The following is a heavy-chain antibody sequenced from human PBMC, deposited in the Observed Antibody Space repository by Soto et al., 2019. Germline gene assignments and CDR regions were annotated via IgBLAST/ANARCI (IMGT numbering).Heavy chain of an antibody. CDR3: AREVRDASDYYYYYMDV. CDR1: GFTFSSYS. Sequence: EVQLVESGGGLVKPGGSLRLSCAASGFTFSSYSMNWVRQAPGKGLEWVSSISSSSSYIYYADSVKGRFTISRDNATKSMYLQMNSLRDEDTALYYCAREVRDASDYYYYYMDVWGKGTTVTVSS. CDR2: ISSSSSYI. V-gene: IGHV3-21*01. D-gene: IGHD2-2*01. J-gene: IGHJ6*03.